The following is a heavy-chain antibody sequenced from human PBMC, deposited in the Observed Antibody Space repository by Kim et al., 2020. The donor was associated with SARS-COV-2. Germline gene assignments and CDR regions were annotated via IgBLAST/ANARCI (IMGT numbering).Heavy chain of an antibody. CDR1: GFTFNNAW. CDR3: TTDGGVEPAAMSDY. Sequence: GGSLRLSCAASGFTFNNAWMSWVRQAPGKGLEWVGHIKTRSDDETTDYTAPVKDRFTISRDDSNNTVYLQMNSLKTEDTAVYYCTTDGGVEPAAMSDYWGQGTLVTVSS. D-gene: IGHD2-2*01. V-gene: IGHV3-15*01. J-gene: IGHJ4*02. CDR2: IKTRSDDETT.